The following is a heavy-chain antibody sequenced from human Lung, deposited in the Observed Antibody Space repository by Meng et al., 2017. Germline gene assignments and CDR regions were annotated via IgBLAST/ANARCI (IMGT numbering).Heavy chain of an antibody. V-gene: IGHV3-30*01. CDR2: MSFDGAQI. J-gene: IGHJ2*01. CDR3: ARDKPPNDV. Sequence: QLELGESGGGVVQPGGSLRLSCAASGFTFNTYAMHWVRQAPGKGLEWVSLMSFDGAQIYYSDSVRGRFTISRDNSKNTLYLQMNSLRAEDTAVYYCARDKPPNDVWGRGTLVTVSS. CDR1: GFTFNTYA.